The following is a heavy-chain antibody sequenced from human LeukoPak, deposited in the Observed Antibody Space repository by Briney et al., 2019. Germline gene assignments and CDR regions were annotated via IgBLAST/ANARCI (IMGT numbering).Heavy chain of an antibody. CDR1: GFTFSSYG. CDR3: ARQSGLTGPYYYYGMDV. V-gene: IGHV3-33*01. J-gene: IGHJ6*02. D-gene: IGHD7-27*01. Sequence: GGSLRLSCAASGFTFSSYGMHWVRQAPGKGLEWVAVIWYDGSNKYYADSVKGRFTISRDSSKNTLYLQMNSLRAEDTAVYYCARQSGLTGPYYYYGMDVWGQGTTVTVSS. CDR2: IWYDGSNK.